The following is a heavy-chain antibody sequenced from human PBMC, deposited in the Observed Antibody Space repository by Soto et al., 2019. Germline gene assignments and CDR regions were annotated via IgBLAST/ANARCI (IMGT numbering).Heavy chain of an antibody. Sequence: PSETLSLTCTVSSASISSYYWSLIRQPPGKGLEWIGYIYYSGSTNYNPSLKSRVTISVDTSKNQFSLKLSSVTAADTAVYYCARAAYGSRYAFDIWGQGTMVTVSS. V-gene: IGHV4-59*01. CDR3: ARAAYGSRYAFDI. D-gene: IGHD3-10*01. CDR2: IYYSGST. CDR1: SASISSYY. J-gene: IGHJ3*02.